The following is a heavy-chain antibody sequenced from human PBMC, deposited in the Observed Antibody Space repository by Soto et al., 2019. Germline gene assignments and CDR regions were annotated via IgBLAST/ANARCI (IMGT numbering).Heavy chain of an antibody. CDR1: GFTFSSYG. Sequence: GGSLRLSCAASGFTFSSYGMHWVRQAPGKGLEWVAVIWYDGSNKYYADPVKGRFTISRDNSKNTLYLQMNSLRAEDTAVYYCARPRGVYSSSWYPFDYWGQGTLVTVSS. V-gene: IGHV3-33*01. D-gene: IGHD6-13*01. CDR3: ARPRGVYSSSWYPFDY. J-gene: IGHJ4*02. CDR2: IWYDGSNK.